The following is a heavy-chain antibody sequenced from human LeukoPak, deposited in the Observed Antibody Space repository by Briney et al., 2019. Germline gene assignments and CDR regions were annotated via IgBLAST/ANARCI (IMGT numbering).Heavy chain of an antibody. Sequence: ASVKVSCKASGYTFTGSYTHWVRQAPGQGLEWMGWINPNNGGTNYAQKFQGRVTMTRDTSISTGYMELSRLTSDDTAVYYCARGNHYYGSGSRNWFDPWGQGTLVTVSS. J-gene: IGHJ5*02. CDR1: GYTFTGSY. CDR2: INPNNGGT. V-gene: IGHV1-2*02. D-gene: IGHD3-10*01. CDR3: ARGNHYYGSGSRNWFDP.